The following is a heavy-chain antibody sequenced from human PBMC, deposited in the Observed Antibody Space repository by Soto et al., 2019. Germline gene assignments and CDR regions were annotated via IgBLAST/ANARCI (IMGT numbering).Heavy chain of an antibody. CDR3: ARSVFP. V-gene: IGHV4-31*03. Sequence: SETLSITCTVSGGSISSGAYYSTWIRQHPGKVLEWIGYIYYSGSTYYNPTLKSRVTISVDTSKNQFSLKLSSVTAADTAVYYCARSVFPWGQGTLVTVSA. CDR2: IYYSGST. J-gene: IGHJ5*02. CDR1: GGSISSGAYY.